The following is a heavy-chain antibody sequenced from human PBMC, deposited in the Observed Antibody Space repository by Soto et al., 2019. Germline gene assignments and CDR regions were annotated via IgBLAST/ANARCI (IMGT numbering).Heavy chain of an antibody. D-gene: IGHD1-1*01. CDR3: ARNGRGGNNTPFDY. CDR2: IIPIFGTA. J-gene: IGHJ4*02. CDR1: GGTFSSYA. V-gene: IGHV1-69*12. Sequence: QVQLVQSGAEVKKPGSSVKVSCKASGGTFSSYAISWVRQAPGQGLEWMGGIIPIFGTANYAQKFQGRVTITADESTSTAYMELSSLRSEDTAVYYCARNGRGGNNTPFDYWGQGTLVTVSS.